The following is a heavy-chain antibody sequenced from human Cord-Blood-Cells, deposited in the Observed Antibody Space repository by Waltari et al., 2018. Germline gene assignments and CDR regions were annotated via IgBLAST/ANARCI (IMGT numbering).Heavy chain of an antibody. CDR1: GGSFSGYY. Sequence: QVQLQQWGAGLLKPSETLSLPCAVYGGSFSGYYWSWIRQPPGKGLEWIGEINHSGSTNYNPSLKSRVTISVDTSKNQFSLKLSSVTAADTAVYYCARGGGYYYDSSGYYYYYGMDVWGQGTTVTVSS. CDR3: ARGGGYYYDSSGYYYYYGMDV. J-gene: IGHJ6*02. CDR2: INHSGST. V-gene: IGHV4-34*01. D-gene: IGHD3-22*01.